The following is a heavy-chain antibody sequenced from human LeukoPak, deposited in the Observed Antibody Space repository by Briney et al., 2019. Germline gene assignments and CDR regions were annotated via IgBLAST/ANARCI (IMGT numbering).Heavy chain of an antibody. CDR2: INHSGST. CDR3: ARVKSSYGCWYYYYYMDV. D-gene: IGHD5-18*01. Sequence: SETLSLTCAVSGGSISSSNWWSWVRQPPGKGLEWIGEINHSGSTNYNPSLKSRVTISVDTSKNQFSLKLSSVTAADTAVYYCARVKSSYGCWYYYYYMDVWGKGTTGTVSS. CDR1: GGSISSSNW. V-gene: IGHV4-4*02. J-gene: IGHJ6*03.